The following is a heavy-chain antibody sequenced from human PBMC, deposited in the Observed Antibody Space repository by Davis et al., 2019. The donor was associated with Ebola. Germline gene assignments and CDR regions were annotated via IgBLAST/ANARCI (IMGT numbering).Heavy chain of an antibody. J-gene: IGHJ6*02. CDR1: GGFISSYY. CDR2: IYYSGST. D-gene: IGHD6-13*01. Sequence: MPSETLLTCTVSGGFISSYYWSWIRQPPGKGLEWIGYIYYSGSTNYNPSLKSRVTISVDTSKNQFSLKLGSVTAADTAVYYCARDVRIAAAGTSYYYGMDVWGQGTTVTVSS. V-gene: IGHV4-59*01. CDR3: ARDVRIAAAGTSYYYGMDV.